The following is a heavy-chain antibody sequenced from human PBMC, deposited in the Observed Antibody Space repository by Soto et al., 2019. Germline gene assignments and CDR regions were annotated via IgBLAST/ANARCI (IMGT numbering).Heavy chain of an antibody. D-gene: IGHD3-22*01. Sequence: GGSLRLSCAASGFTFSSYGMHWVRQAPGKGLEWVAVISYDGSNKYYADSVKGRFTISRDNSKNTVYLQMNSLRAEDTAEYYCAKVSYYDNRGYFDFWGQGTLVTVSS. J-gene: IGHJ4*02. V-gene: IGHV3-30*18. CDR2: ISYDGSNK. CDR1: GFTFSSYG. CDR3: AKVSYYDNRGYFDF.